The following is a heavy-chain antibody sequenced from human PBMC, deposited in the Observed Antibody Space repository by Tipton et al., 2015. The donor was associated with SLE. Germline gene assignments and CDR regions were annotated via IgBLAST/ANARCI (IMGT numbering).Heavy chain of an antibody. D-gene: IGHD3-22*01. CDR1: GGSISSSSYY. CDR3: ARGGDYYDSSGYYADY. J-gene: IGHJ4*02. V-gene: IGHV4-61*01. Sequence: TLSLTCTVSGGSISSSSYYWSWIRQHPGKGLEWIGYIYYSGSTNYNPSLKSRVTISVDTSKNQFSLKLSSVTAADTAVYYCARGGDYYDSSGYYADYWGQGTLVTVSS. CDR2: IYYSGST.